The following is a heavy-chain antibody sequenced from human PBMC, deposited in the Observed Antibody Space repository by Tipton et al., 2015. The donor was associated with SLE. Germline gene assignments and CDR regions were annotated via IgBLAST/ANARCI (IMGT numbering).Heavy chain of an antibody. CDR1: GFTFSSYG. CDR2: IRYDGSNK. D-gene: IGHD1-26*01. V-gene: IGHV3-30*02. Sequence: SLRLSCAASGFTFSSYGMHWVRQAPGKGLEWVAFIRYDGSNKYYADSVKGRFPISRDNSKNTPYLQMNSLRAEDTAVYYCAKDREWELPFDYWGQGTLVTVSS. J-gene: IGHJ4*02. CDR3: AKDREWELPFDY.